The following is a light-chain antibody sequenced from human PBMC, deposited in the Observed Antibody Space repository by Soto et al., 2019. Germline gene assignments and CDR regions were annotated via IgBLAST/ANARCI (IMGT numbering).Light chain of an antibody. CDR2: AAT. Sequence: DIQMTQSPSSLSASVGDRVTITCRASQIISNYLNWYQQKPGKAPELLISAATSLQSGVSSRFSVSRSGTDFTLTISSLHPEDFATYYCQQSYRTPYTFGQGTKLDI. CDR3: QQSYRTPYT. J-gene: IGKJ2*01. CDR1: QIISNY. V-gene: IGKV1-39*01.